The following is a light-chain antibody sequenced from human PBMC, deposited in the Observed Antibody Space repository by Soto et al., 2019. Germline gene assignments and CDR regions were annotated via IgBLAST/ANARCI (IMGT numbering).Light chain of an antibody. V-gene: IGKV1-39*01. CDR1: QSISSY. Sequence: DIQMTQSPSSLSASVGDRVTITCRASQSISSYLNWYQQKPGKAPKLLIYAASSLQSGLPSRFSGSGSGTDFTLTIISLQPEDFATYYCQQSYSNPPYTFGQGTKLEIK. CDR2: AAS. J-gene: IGKJ2*01. CDR3: QQSYSNPPYT.